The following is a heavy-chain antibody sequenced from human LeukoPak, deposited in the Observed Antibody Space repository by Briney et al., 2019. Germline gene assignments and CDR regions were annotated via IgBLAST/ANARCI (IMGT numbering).Heavy chain of an antibody. D-gene: IGHD4-17*01. CDR2: INWNGGST. J-gene: IGHJ3*02. CDR3: ARDRVYGDADAFDI. CDR1: RFTFDDYG. V-gene: IGHV3-20*04. Sequence: PGGSLRLSCAASRFTFDDYGMSWVRQAPGKGLEWVSGINWNGGSTGYADSVKGRFTISRDNAKNSLYLQMNSLRAEDTALYYCARDRVYGDADAFDIWGQGTMVTVSS.